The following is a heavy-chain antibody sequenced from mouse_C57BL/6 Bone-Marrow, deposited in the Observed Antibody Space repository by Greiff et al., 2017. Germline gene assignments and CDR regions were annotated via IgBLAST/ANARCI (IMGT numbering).Heavy chain of an antibody. Sequence: EVQLQQSGPELVKPGASVKISCKASGYSFTGYYMNWVKQSPEKSLEWIGEINPSTGGTTYNQKFKAKATLTVDKSSSTAYMQLKSLTSEDSAVYYCARRDYYGRRYYFAYWGQGTTLTVSS. CDR1: GYSFTGYY. CDR2: INPSTGGT. D-gene: IGHD1-1*01. J-gene: IGHJ2*01. V-gene: IGHV1-42*01. CDR3: ARRDYYGRRYYFAY.